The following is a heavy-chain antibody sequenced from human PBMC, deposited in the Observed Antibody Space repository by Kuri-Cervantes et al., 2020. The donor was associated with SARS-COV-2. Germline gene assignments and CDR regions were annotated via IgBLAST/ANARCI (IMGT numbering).Heavy chain of an antibody. CDR2: IYYSGST. CDR3: VGFYYYDSSGFVAIYYYKDV. D-gene: IGHD3-22*01. CDR1: GGSISSGGYY. J-gene: IGHJ6*03. Sequence: LRLSCAVSGGSISSGGYYWSWIRQHPGKGLEWIWYIYYSGSTYYNPSLKSRLTISVDTSKNQFSLKLSSVTAADTAVYYCVGFYYYDSSGFVAIYYYKDVWGKGTTVTVSS. V-gene: IGHV4-31*11.